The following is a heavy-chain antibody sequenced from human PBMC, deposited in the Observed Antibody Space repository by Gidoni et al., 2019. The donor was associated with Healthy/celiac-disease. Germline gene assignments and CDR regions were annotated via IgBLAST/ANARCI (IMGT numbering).Heavy chain of an antibody. V-gene: IGHV4-34*01. J-gene: IGHJ5*02. CDR3: ARCCGGNTRVGWFDP. D-gene: IGHD2-21*01. CDR1: GGSFSGYY. Sequence: QVQLQQWGAGLLKPSDTLSLTCAVYGGSFSGYYWSWIRQPPGKGLEWIGEINHSGRTNYNPSLKSRVTISVDTAKNQFSLKWSSVTAADTAVYYCARCCGGNTRVGWFDPWGQGTLVNVSS. CDR2: INHSGRT.